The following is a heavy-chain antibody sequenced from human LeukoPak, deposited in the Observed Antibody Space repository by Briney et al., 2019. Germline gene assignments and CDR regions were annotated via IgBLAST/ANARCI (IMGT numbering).Heavy chain of an antibody. D-gene: IGHD3-9*01. V-gene: IGHV3-20*04. J-gene: IGHJ4*02. CDR1: GFTFDDYG. CDR3: ARVGTYYDILAGYYSTYFDY. Sequence: AGGSLRLSCAASGFTFDDYGMSWVRQAPGKGLEWVSGINWNGGSTGYADSVKGRFNISRDNAKNSLYMQMNSLRAEDTALYYCARVGTYYDILAGYYSTYFDYWGQGTLVTVSS. CDR2: INWNGGST.